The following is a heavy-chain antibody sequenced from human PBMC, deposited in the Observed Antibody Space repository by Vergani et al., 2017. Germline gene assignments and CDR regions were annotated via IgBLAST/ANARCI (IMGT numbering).Heavy chain of an antibody. CDR1: GGTFPSYS. J-gene: IGHJ4*02. CDR3: ARYPSITTVRGIHFDF. V-gene: IGHV1-69*13. D-gene: IGHD3-10*01. Sequence: QVQLVQSGTEVKKPGSSVKVSCKASGGTFPSYSISWVRQAPGQGLEWMGRVIPILGTADYAHRFQGRLIISADESTTTAYMELSGLRSEDTAVYYCARYPSITTVRGIHFDFWGQGTLVTVSS. CDR2: VIPILGTA.